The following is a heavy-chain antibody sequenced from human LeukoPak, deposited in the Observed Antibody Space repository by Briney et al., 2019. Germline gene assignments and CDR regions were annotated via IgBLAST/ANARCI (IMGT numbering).Heavy chain of an antibody. V-gene: IGHV1-24*01. Sequence: ASVKVSCKVSGYTLTELSMHWVRQAPGKGLEWMGGFDPEGGETIYAQKFQGRVTMTEDTSTDTAYMELSSLRSEDTAVYYCATGGREVGATRFDYWGQGTLVTVSS. CDR3: ATGGREVGATRFDY. CDR1: GYTLTELS. J-gene: IGHJ4*02. D-gene: IGHD1-26*01. CDR2: FDPEGGET.